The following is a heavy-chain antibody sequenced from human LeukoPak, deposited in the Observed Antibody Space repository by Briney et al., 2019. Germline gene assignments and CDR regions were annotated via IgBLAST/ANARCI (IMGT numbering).Heavy chain of an antibody. CDR3: ARAPAHIYSSSLPGRGYYYYYMDV. Sequence: PGGSLRLSCAASGFTFSSYAMHWVRQAPGKGLEWVAVISYDGSNKYYADSVKGRFTISRDNSKNTLYLQMNSLRAEDTAVYYCARAPAHIYSSSLPGRGYYYYYMDVWGKGTTVTVSS. CDR1: GFTFSSYA. J-gene: IGHJ6*03. V-gene: IGHV3-30-3*01. D-gene: IGHD6-6*01. CDR2: ISYDGSNK.